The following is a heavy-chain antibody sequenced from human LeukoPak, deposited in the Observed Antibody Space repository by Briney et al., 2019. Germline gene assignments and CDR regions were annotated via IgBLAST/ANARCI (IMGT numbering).Heavy chain of an antibody. Sequence: ASVKVSCKASGGTFSSYAISWVRQAPGQGLEWMGGIIPIFGTANYAQKFQGRVTITADESTSTAYMELSSLGSEDTAVYYCARDGGDYYGSGSYYIWGQGTLVTVSS. V-gene: IGHV1-69*01. J-gene: IGHJ4*02. CDR3: ARDGGDYYGSGSYYI. CDR1: GGTFSSYA. CDR2: IIPIFGTA. D-gene: IGHD3-10*01.